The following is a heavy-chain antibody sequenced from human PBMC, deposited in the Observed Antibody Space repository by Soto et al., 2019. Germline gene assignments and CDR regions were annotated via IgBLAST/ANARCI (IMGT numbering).Heavy chain of an antibody. CDR3: ARHIAVSGTRGFDF. CDR1: GGSISTNW. Sequence: QVQLQESGPGLMKPSGTLSLTCAVSGGSISTNWWSWVRQPPGKGLEWIGEIYHSGRTNYNPSLENRVPMSVHKSQNHLSLILNSVTAADTAVYYCARHIAVSGTRGFDFWGQGTLVTVSS. CDR2: IYHSGRT. V-gene: IGHV4-4*02. D-gene: IGHD6-19*01. J-gene: IGHJ4*02.